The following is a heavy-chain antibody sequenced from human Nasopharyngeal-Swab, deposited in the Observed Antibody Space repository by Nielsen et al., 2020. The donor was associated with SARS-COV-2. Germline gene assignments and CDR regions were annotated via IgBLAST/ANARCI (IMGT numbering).Heavy chain of an antibody. CDR2: ISDDNTI. J-gene: IGHJ5*01. CDR1: GFTFNTYG. CDR3: ARDVELLTNYYALDS. V-gene: IGHV3-48*02. Sequence: GESLKISCAASGFTFNTYGMNWVRQAPGKGLEWISYISDDNTIFYADSVKGRFTISRDNAKNSLGLQMNSLRDDDTAVYYCARDVELLTNYYALDSWGQGTLVTVSS. D-gene: IGHD3-9*01.